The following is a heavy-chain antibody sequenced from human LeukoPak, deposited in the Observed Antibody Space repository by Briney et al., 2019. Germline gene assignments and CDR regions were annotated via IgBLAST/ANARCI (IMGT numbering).Heavy chain of an antibody. J-gene: IGHJ4*02. CDR3: ARGRKYTSGYRVTELGSGYSDY. D-gene: IGHD5-18*01. CDR2: MSYSGRS. V-gene: IGHV4-59*01. Sequence: SETLSLTCTVSGGSINSYYWSWIRQTPEKGLEWIGYMSYSGRSDYGPSLKSRVSMSVDTSKNQFSLKLSSVTAADTAVYYCARGRKYTSGYRVTELGSGYSDYWGQGTLVTVSS. CDR1: GGSINSYY.